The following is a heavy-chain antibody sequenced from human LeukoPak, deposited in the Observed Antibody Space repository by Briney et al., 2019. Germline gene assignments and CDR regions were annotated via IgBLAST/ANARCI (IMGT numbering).Heavy chain of an antibody. CDR3: ARQSSGWPNYFDS. J-gene: IGHJ4*02. V-gene: IGHV5-51*01. CDR1: GYRFTNYW. Sequence: GESLEISCKGSGYRFTNYWIGWVRQMPGKGLEWMGIIYPGDSDTRYRPSFQGQVTISADKSVSTAYLQWSSLKPSDTAMYYCARQSSGWPNYFDSWGQGTLATVSS. D-gene: IGHD6-19*01. CDR2: IYPGDSDT.